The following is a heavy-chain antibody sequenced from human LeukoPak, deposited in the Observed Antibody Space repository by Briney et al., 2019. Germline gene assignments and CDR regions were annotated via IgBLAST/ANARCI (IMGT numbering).Heavy chain of an antibody. D-gene: IGHD6-13*01. V-gene: IGHV4-39*02. CDR1: GGSISSSSYY. J-gene: IGHJ6*02. CDR3: ARDRSQLVLSFDYYYYGMDV. CDR2: IYYSGST. Sequence: SETLSLTCTVSGGSISSSSYYWGWIRQPPGKGLEWIGSIYYSGSTYYNPSLKSRVTISVDTSKNQFSLKLSSVTAADTAVYYCARDRSQLVLSFDYYYYGMDVWGQGTTVTVSS.